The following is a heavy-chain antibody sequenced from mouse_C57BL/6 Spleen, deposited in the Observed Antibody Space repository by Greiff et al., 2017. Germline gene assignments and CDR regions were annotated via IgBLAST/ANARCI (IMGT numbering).Heavy chain of an antibody. J-gene: IGHJ1*03. V-gene: IGHV5-4*03. Sequence: EVMLVESGGGLVKPGGSLKLSCAASGFTFSSYAMSWVRQTPEKRLEWVATISDGGSYTYYPDNAKNNLYLQMSQLKSEDTAMYYCARYNGNYYWYLDVWGTGTTVTVSS. CDR1: GFTFSSYA. D-gene: IGHD2-1*01. CDR3: ARYNGNYYWYLDV. CDR2: ISDGGSYT.